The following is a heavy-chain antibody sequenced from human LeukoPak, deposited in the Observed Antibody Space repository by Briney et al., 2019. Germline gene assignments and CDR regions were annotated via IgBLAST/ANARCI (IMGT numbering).Heavy chain of an antibody. J-gene: IGHJ4*02. CDR2: IYHSGST. V-gene: IGHV4-59*01. CDR3: ARSRVWSDYWGYFDY. CDR1: GGSIIGYY. D-gene: IGHD3-3*01. Sequence: SETLSLTCTVSGGSIIGYYWNWIRQPPGKGLDWIGYIYHSGSTNYNPSLKSRVTISVDTSKTQISLKLRAVTAADTAVYYCARSRVWSDYWGYFDYWGQGTLVAVSS.